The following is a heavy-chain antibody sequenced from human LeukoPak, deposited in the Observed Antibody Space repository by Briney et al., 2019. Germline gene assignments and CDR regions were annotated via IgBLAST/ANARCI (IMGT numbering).Heavy chain of an antibody. J-gene: IGHJ5*02. V-gene: IGHV4-31*03. D-gene: IGHD1-1*01. Sequence: SETLSLTCTVSGGSISSGGYYWSWIRQHPGKGLGWIGYIYYSGSTYYNPSLKSRVTISVDTSKNQFSLKLSSVTAADTAVYYCARAPSATGLYSNWFDPWGQGTLVTVSS. CDR1: GGSISSGGYY. CDR2: IYYSGST. CDR3: ARAPSATGLYSNWFDP.